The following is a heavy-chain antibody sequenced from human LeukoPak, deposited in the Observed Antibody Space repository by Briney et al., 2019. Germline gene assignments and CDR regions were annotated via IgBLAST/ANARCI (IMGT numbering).Heavy chain of an antibody. D-gene: IGHD3-10*01. Sequence: ASVKVSCKASGYTFTGYYMHWVRQAPGQGLEWMGWINPNSGGTNYAQKFQGRVTMTRDTSIGTAYMELSRLRSDDTAVYYCARARGVSKTMVRGVIILLAWGQGTLVTVSS. CDR3: ARARGVSKTMVRGVIILLA. CDR2: INPNSGGT. V-gene: IGHV1-2*02. CDR1: GYTFTGYY. J-gene: IGHJ5*02.